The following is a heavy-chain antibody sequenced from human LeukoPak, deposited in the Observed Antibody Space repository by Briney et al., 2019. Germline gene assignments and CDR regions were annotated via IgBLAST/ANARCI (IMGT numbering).Heavy chain of an antibody. CDR1: GGAISSGGYY. Sequence: PSETLSLTCTVSGGAISSGGYYWSWIRQHPEKGPEWIGHMFYSGGTYYNPSLKSRVSMSVDTSQNHFSLKLTPVTAADTAVYYCARGDPLRYWGQGIRVTVSS. D-gene: IGHD3-16*02. CDR2: MFYSGGT. J-gene: IGHJ4*02. V-gene: IGHV4-31*03. CDR3: ARGDPLRY.